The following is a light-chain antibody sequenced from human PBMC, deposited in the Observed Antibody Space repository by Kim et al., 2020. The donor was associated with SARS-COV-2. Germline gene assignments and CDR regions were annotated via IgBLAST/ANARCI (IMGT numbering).Light chain of an antibody. CDR1: SSNIGTAYA. CDR2: GNN. CDR3: QSYDRSLRGSRV. J-gene: IGLJ2*01. V-gene: IGLV1-40*01. Sequence: RVTISCTGNSSNIGTAYAVHWYQQRPGTAPKLLIYGNNNRPSGVPDRFSGSKSGSSASLAIAGLQAEDEADYYCQSYDRSLRGSRVFGGGTQLTVL.